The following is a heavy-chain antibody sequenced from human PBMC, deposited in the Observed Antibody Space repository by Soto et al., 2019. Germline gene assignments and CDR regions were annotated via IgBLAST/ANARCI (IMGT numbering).Heavy chain of an antibody. V-gene: IGHV1-2*04. J-gene: IGHJ4*02. CDR1: GYTFTGYY. Sequence: ASVKVSCKASGYTFTGYYMHWVRQAPGQGLEWMGWINPNSGGTNYAQKFQGWVTMTRDTSISTAYMELSRLRSDDTAVYYCATGHQPFGSLTDGYNYYFDYWGQGTLVTVSS. D-gene: IGHD5-12*01. CDR2: INPNSGGT. CDR3: ATGHQPFGSLTDGYNYYFDY.